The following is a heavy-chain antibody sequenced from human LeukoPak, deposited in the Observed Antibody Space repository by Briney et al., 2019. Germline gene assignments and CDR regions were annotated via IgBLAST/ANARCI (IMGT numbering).Heavy chain of an antibody. CDR2: INSDGSST. V-gene: IGHV3-74*01. Sequence: TGGSLRLSCAASGFTFSSHWLHCVREAPGKGLLWVSRINSDGSSTSYADSVKGRFTFSRDNAKNTMYLQMSSLRAEGTAVYYCARDSGYCSSTSCHRGDAFDIWGQGTMVTVSS. J-gene: IGHJ3*02. D-gene: IGHD2-2*02. CDR3: ARDSGYCSSTSCHRGDAFDI. CDR1: GFTFSSHW.